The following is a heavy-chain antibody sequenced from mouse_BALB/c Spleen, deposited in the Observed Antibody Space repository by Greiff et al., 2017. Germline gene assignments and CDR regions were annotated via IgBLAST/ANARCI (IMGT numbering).Heavy chain of an antibody. Sequence: EVMLVESGPSLVKPSQTLSLTCSVTGDSITSGYWNWIRKFPGNKLEYMGYISYSGSTYYNPSLKSRIPITRDTSKNQYYLQLNSVTTEDTATYYCARYGGTGPAWFAYWGQGTLVTVSA. V-gene: IGHV3-8*02. CDR3: ARYGGTGPAWFAY. CDR2: ISYSGST. CDR1: GDSITSGY. D-gene: IGHD4-1*01. J-gene: IGHJ3*01.